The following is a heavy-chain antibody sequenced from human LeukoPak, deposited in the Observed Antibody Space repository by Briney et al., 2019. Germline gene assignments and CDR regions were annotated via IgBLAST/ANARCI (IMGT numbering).Heavy chain of an antibody. D-gene: IGHD3-22*01. CDR1: GFTXXXXX. CDR2: IRSXGSST. V-gene: IGHV3-74*01. J-gene: IGHJ4*02. Sequence: GGSLRLSCXXSGFTXXXXXXXXXXQAPGKGXXXXXRIRSXGSSTSYADSXXXXXXISXDNAKXTLYLQMNNLRAEDTAVYYCSREQGYYSVPGYWGQGTLVTVSS. CDR3: SREQGYYSVPGY.